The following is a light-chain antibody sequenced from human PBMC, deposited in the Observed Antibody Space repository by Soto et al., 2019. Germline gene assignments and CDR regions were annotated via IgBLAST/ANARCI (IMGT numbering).Light chain of an antibody. J-gene: IGKJ1*01. V-gene: IGKV3-15*01. CDR3: QQYNNWLGT. CDR2: DAS. Sequence: EIVMTQSPATLSVSAGERATLSCRASQSVSSNLAWYQQKPGQAPRLLIYDASTRATGVPARFSGSGSGIEFTLTISSLQSEDFAVYYCQQYNNWLGTFGQGTKVEIK. CDR1: QSVSSN.